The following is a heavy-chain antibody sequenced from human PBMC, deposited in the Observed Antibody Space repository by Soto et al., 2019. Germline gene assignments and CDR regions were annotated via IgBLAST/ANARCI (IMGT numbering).Heavy chain of an antibody. CDR3: ARDGTYYYGSGSSNWFDP. Sequence: ASVKVSCKTFGYTFANYAISWVRQAPGQGFEWLGWISGYNGNINYAQKFQGRVTMTTETSASTVYMELSSLRSEDTAVYYCARDGTYYYGSGSSNWFDPWGQGTLVTVSS. CDR1: GYTFANYA. J-gene: IGHJ5*02. V-gene: IGHV1-18*01. D-gene: IGHD3-10*01. CDR2: ISGYNGNI.